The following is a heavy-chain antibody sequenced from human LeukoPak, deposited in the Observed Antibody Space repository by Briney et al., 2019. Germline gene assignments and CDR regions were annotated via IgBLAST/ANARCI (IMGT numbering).Heavy chain of an antibody. CDR2: IIPIFGTA. V-gene: IGHV1-69*01. CDR1: GGTFSSYA. D-gene: IGHD3-22*01. CDR3: ARAVPYDNSSGYYRDY. J-gene: IGHJ4*02. Sequence: SVKVSCKASGGTFSSYAISWVRQAPGQGLEWMGGIIPIFGTANYAQKFQGRVTITADESTSTAYMELRSLRSEDTAVYYCARAVPYDNSSGYYRDYWGEGTLVTASS.